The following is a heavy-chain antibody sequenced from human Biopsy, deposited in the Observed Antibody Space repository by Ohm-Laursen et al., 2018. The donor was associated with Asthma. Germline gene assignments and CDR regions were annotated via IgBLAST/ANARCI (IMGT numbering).Heavy chain of an antibody. CDR2: VTYDGISQ. CDR3: ARERVGVLGSYNGMDV. V-gene: IGHV3-30*03. CDR1: GFTFSNYG. J-gene: IGHJ6*02. D-gene: IGHD2-8*01. Sequence: LSLTCAASGFTFSNYGMHWVRQVAGKGLDWVAVVTYDGISQYYAESVKGRFTISRDNSRNTLNLQTNSVRPDDTAVYFCARERVGVLGSYNGMDVWGPGTTVSVSS.